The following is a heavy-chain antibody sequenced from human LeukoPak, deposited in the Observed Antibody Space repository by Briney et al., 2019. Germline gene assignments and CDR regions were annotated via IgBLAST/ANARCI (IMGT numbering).Heavy chain of an antibody. Sequence: GGSLRLSCGASGFTFSSNGMHWVRQAPGKGLEGVAPIWYDGSETFYADFVRGRFTISRDNSKNTVYLQTDSLRAEDTAVYYCARATSGYADYWGQGTLVIVSS. V-gene: IGHV3-33*01. CDR1: GFTFSSNG. CDR3: ARATSGYADY. D-gene: IGHD5-12*01. J-gene: IGHJ4*02. CDR2: IWYDGSET.